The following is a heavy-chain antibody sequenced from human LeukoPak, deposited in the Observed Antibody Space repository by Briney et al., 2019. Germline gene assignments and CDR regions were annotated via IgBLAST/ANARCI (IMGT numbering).Heavy chain of an antibody. CDR3: ARHFGWVGGNVDY. D-gene: IGHD3-9*01. CDR2: MYRTGTS. CDR1: GGSISSDSYY. V-gene: IGHV4-39*01. J-gene: IGHJ4*02. Sequence: SETLSLTCTVSGGSISSDSYYWGWIRQPPGKGLEWIGYMYRTGTSYYNPSLKSRVTISVDTSKNQFSLKLSSVTAEDTAVYYCARHFGWVGGNVDYWGQGTQVTVSS.